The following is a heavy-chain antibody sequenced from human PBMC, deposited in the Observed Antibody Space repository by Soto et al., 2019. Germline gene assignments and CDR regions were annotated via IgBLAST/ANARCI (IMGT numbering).Heavy chain of an antibody. V-gene: IGHV1-69*13. D-gene: IGHD1-1*01. Sequence: SVKVSCKASGGTFSSYSISWVRQAPGQGLKWMGGIIPIFGTANYAQKFQGRVTITADESTSTAYMELSSLRSEDTAVYYCARVEYRGHLFDDWGQGTLVTVAS. CDR1: GGTFSSYS. CDR2: IIPIFGTA. J-gene: IGHJ4*02. CDR3: ARVEYRGHLFDD.